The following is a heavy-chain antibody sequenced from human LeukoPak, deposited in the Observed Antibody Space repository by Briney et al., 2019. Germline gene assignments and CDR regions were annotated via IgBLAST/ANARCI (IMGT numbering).Heavy chain of an antibody. V-gene: IGHV4-34*01. CDR1: GGSISSYY. CDR2: INHSGST. J-gene: IGHJ4*02. D-gene: IGHD1-26*01. CDR3: ARGSYSGSYKGVDY. Sequence: SETLSLTCTVSGGSISSYYWSWIRQPPGKGLEWIGEINHSGSTNYNPSLKSRVTISVDTSKNQFSLKLSSVTAADTAVYYCARGSYSGSYKGVDYWGQGTLVTVSS.